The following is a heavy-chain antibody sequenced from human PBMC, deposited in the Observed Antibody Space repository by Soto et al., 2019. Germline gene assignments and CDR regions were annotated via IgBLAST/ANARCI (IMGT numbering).Heavy chain of an antibody. Sequence: QVQLVESGGGVVQPGGALRLSCAASGFSFSDYVMHWVRQAPGKGPEWVAGIAFDGGNKHYADSVKGRFTISRDNSQNTVYVQVESLRDEDTAVYYCAREDERSGFAGTFHHWGQGTLVTVSS. D-gene: IGHD3-22*01. CDR2: IAFDGGNK. V-gene: IGHV3-30-3*01. CDR1: GFSFSDYV. J-gene: IGHJ1*01. CDR3: AREDERSGFAGTFHH.